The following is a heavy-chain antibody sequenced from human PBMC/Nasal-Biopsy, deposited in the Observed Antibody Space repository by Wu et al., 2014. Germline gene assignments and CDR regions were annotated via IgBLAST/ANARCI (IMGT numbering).Heavy chain of an antibody. CDR1: GFTFSGST. Sequence: LRLSCAASGFTFSGSTMHWVRQASGKGLEWVGRIRSKDNSYATAYAASVKGRFTISRDNAKNSLYLQMNSLRIEDTALYYCAKEAGDYFDYWGQGILVTVSS. V-gene: IGHV3-73*01. CDR3: AKEAGDYFDY. J-gene: IGHJ4*02. D-gene: IGHD6-19*01. CDR2: IRSKDNSYAT.